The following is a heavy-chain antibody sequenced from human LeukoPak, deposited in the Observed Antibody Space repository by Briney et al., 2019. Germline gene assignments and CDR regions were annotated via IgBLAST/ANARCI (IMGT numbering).Heavy chain of an antibody. CDR3: AREYYDILTGYTPTQD. V-gene: IGHV3-66*01. J-gene: IGHJ4*02. CDR2: IYSGGST. D-gene: IGHD3-9*01. Sequence: GESLRLSCAASGFTFSNYWMHWVRQAPGKGLEWVSVIYSGGSTDYADSVKGRFTISRDNSKNTLYLQMNSLRAEDTAVYYCAREYYDILTGYTPTQDWGQGTLVTVSS. CDR1: GFTFSNYW.